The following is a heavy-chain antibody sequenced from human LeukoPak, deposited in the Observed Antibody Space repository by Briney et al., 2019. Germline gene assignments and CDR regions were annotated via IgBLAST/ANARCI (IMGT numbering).Heavy chain of an antibody. V-gene: IGHV1-69*02. CDR3: ARAGIAVAGTTDY. Sequence: ASAKVSCKASGGTFSSYTISWVRQAPGQGLEWMGRIIPILGIANYAQKFQGRVTITADKSTSTAYMELSSLRSEDTAVYYCARAGIAVAGTTDYWGQGTLVTVSS. D-gene: IGHD6-19*01. CDR1: GGTFSSYT. CDR2: IIPILGIA. J-gene: IGHJ4*02.